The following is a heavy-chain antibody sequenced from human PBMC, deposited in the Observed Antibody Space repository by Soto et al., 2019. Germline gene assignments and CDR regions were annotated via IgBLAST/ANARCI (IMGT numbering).Heavy chain of an antibody. Sequence: GGSLRLSCAASGFTFSSYAMHWVRQAPGKGLEWVAVISYDGSNKYYADSVKGRFTISRDNSKNTLYLQMNSLRAEDTAVYYCARVRIAAAGINDAFDIWGQGTMVTVSS. D-gene: IGHD6-13*01. J-gene: IGHJ3*02. CDR2: ISYDGSNK. CDR3: ARVRIAAAGINDAFDI. CDR1: GFTFSSYA. V-gene: IGHV3-30-3*01.